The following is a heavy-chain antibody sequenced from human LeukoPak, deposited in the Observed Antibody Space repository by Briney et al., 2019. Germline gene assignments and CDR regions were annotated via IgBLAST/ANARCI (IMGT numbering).Heavy chain of an antibody. CDR2: ISGSGGST. J-gene: IGHJ4*02. CDR1: GFTFSSYA. CDR3: AKGRSIVVVTAMNY. D-gene: IGHD2-21*02. Sequence: GGSLRLSCAACGFTFSSYAMSWVRQAPGKGLEWVSGISGSGGSTYYADSVKGRFTISRDNSKNTLYLQMNSLRAEDTAVYYCAKGRSIVVVTAMNYWGQGTLVIVSS. V-gene: IGHV3-23*01.